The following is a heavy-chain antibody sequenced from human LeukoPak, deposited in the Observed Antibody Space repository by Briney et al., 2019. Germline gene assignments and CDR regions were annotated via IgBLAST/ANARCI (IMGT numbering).Heavy chain of an antibody. CDR1: GFTFNKYW. D-gene: IGHD1-26*01. CDR2: INEDESQK. CDR3: ARDAAWGRFDF. J-gene: IGHJ4*02. V-gene: IGHV3-7*01. Sequence: GGSLRLSCEVSGFTFNKYWMNWVRQAPGKGLEWVAIINEDESQKYYVDSVKGRFTISRDNAKNSLYLQMVSLRADDTAVYYCARDAAWGRFDFWGQGTLATVSS.